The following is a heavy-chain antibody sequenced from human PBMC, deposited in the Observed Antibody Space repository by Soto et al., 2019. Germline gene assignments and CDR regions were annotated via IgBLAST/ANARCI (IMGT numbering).Heavy chain of an antibody. CDR2: ISPYNGNT. J-gene: IGHJ3*02. CDR1: GYTFVSYG. V-gene: IGHV1-18*01. CDR3: SIDAQKWLVAAFEI. Sequence: QVQLVQSGAEVREPGASVKVSCKASGYTFVSYGISWVRQAPGQGLEWMGWISPYNGNTNYAQKFQGSVTMTTDTSTSTVYMELRSLRSDDTAVYYCSIDAQKWLVAAFEIWGQGTMVTVSS. D-gene: IGHD6-19*01.